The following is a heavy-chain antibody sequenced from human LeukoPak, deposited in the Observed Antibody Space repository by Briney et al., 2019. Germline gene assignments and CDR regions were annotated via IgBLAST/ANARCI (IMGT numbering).Heavy chain of an antibody. Sequence: GGSLRLSCAASGFIVSYNYMSWVRQAPGKGLEWVSSISSSSSYIYYADSVKGRFTISRDNAKNSLYLQMNSLRAEDTAVYYCARDLGTDYSYWGQGTLVTVSS. J-gene: IGHJ4*02. V-gene: IGHV3-21*01. CDR2: ISSSSSYI. D-gene: IGHD2-21*01. CDR1: GFIVSYNY. CDR3: ARDLGTDYSY.